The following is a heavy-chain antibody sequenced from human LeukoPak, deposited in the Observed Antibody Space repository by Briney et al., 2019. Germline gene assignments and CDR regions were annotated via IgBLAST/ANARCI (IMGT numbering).Heavy chain of an antibody. J-gene: IGHJ5*02. D-gene: IGHD3-3*01. Sequence: GGSLRLSCAASGFTFSSYAMNWVRQAPGKGLEWVANIKQDGSEKYYVDSLKGRFTISRDNAKNSLYLQVNSLRAEDTAVYYCAGGSGFLVTSWGQGTLVAVSS. V-gene: IGHV3-7*04. CDR2: IKQDGSEK. CDR3: AGGSGFLVTS. CDR1: GFTFSSYA.